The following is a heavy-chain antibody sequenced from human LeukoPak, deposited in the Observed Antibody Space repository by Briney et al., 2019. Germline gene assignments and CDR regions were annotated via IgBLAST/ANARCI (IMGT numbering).Heavy chain of an antibody. J-gene: IGHJ2*01. CDR1: GGSISSGGYY. V-gene: IGHV4-31*03. CDR3: ARELGSTKGTRHYRGYWYFDL. Sequence: PSGTLSLTCTVSGGSISSGGYYWSWIRQHPGKGLEWIGYIYYSGSTYYNPSLKSRVTISVDTSKNQFSLKLSSVTAADTAVYYCARELGSTKGTRHYRGYWYFDLWGRGTLVTVSS. CDR2: IYYSGST. D-gene: IGHD2-2*01.